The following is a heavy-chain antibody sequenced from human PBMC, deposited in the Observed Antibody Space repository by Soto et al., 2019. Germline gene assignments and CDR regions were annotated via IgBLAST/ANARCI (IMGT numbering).Heavy chain of an antibody. V-gene: IGHV3-23*01. J-gene: IGHJ4*02. CDR2: IRGSSGST. CDR3: VKGAWLDY. Sequence: EVQLLESGGGLIQPGGSLILSCAASGFTFSTFDMTWVRQPPGKGLEWVSIIRGSSGSTYYADSVKGRFTISKDNSKNTLYMQMTSLRDEDTDVYFCVKGAWLDYWGQGNMVTVYS. CDR1: GFTFSTFD.